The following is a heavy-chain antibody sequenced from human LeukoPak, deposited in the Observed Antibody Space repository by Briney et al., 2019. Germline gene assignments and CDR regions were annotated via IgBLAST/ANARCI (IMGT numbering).Heavy chain of an antibody. V-gene: IGHV3-7*01. CDR1: GFTFSSYW. Sequence: SGGSLRLSCAASGFTFSSYWMSWVRQAPGKGLEWVGNIKQDGSEKYYVDSVKGRFTISRDNAKNSLYLQMNSLRAEDTAVYYCATLRFLEWLSDYWGQGTLVTVSS. CDR3: ATLRFLEWLSDY. CDR2: IKQDGSEK. D-gene: IGHD3-3*01. J-gene: IGHJ4*02.